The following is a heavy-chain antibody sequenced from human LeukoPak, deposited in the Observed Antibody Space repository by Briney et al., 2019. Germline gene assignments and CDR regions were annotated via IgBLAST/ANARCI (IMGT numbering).Heavy chain of an antibody. CDR1: GYTFTSYG. CDR3: ARGGGFGVGYYYYYYMDV. V-gene: IGHV1-8*02. Sequence: GASVKVSCKASGYTFTSYGISWVRQATGQGLEWMGWMNPNSGNTGYAQKFQGRVTMTRNTSISTAYMELSSLRSEDTAVYYCARGGGFGVGYYYYYYMDVWGKGTTVTISS. J-gene: IGHJ6*03. D-gene: IGHD3-10*01. CDR2: MNPNSGNT.